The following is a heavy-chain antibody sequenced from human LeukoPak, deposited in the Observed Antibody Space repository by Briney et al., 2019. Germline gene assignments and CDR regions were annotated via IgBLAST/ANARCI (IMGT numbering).Heavy chain of an antibody. V-gene: IGHV6-1*01. CDR2: TYYRSKWYK. CDR3: VRDNEGAVDY. J-gene: IGHJ4*02. CDR1: GDSVSRNSAG. Sequence: SQTLSLTCAISGDSVSRNSAGWDWIRQSPSRGLEWLGRTYYRSKWYKDYAVSVKSRITINPDTSKNQFSLQLNSVTPEDTAVYYYVRDNEGAVDYWGQGTLVTVSS. D-gene: IGHD1-26*01.